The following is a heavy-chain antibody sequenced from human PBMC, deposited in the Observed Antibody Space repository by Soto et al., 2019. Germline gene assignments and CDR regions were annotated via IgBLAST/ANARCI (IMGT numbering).Heavy chain of an antibody. Sequence: EVQLVESGGGLVQPGRSLRLSCAASGFTFDDYAMHWVRQAPGKGLEWVSGISWNSGSIGYADSVKGRFTISRDNAKNSLYLQMSSLRAEDTALYYCAKDMGWAVAGESFDYWGQGTLVTVSS. CDR2: ISWNSGSI. V-gene: IGHV3-9*01. CDR3: AKDMGWAVAGESFDY. D-gene: IGHD6-19*01. J-gene: IGHJ4*02. CDR1: GFTFDDYA.